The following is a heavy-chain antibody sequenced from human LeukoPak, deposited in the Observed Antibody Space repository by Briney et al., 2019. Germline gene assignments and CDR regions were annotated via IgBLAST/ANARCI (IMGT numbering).Heavy chain of an antibody. V-gene: IGHV4-30-2*01. CDR3: ARWGGGDWFDP. Sequence: SETLSLTCAVSSGSISSGGYSWSWIRQPPGKGLEWIGYIYHSGSTYYNPSLKSRVTISVDRSKNQFSLKLSSVTAADTAVYYCARWGGGDWFDPWGQGTLVTVSS. J-gene: IGHJ5*02. CDR2: IYHSGST. CDR1: SGSISSGGYS. D-gene: IGHD3-10*01.